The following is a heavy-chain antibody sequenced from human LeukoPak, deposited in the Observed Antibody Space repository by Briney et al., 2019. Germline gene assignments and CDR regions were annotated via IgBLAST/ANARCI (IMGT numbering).Heavy chain of an antibody. D-gene: IGHD3-10*01. CDR2: ISGSGGST. J-gene: IGHJ4*02. Sequence: GGSLRLSCAASGFTFSSYAMSWVRRAPGKGLEWVSAISGSGGSTYYADSVKGRFTISRDNSKNTLYLQMNSLRAEDTAVYYCAKDGSGSYFGYWGQGTLVTVSS. V-gene: IGHV3-23*01. CDR3: AKDGSGSYFGY. CDR1: GFTFSSYA.